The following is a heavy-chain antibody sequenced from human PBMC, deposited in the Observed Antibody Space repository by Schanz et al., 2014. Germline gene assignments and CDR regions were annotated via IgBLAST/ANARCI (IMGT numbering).Heavy chain of an antibody. Sequence: EVQLLESGGGLVQPGGSLRLSCAASGFTFSSYAMSWVRQAPGKGLEWVSAISGGGGTTYYADSVKGRFTISSDNSKSTLYLQMSSRRDEDTAVYCCAKSQGSSFDSWGQGTLVTVSS. CDR1: GFTFSSYA. D-gene: IGHD6-13*01. J-gene: IGHJ4*02. CDR3: AKSQGSSFDS. V-gene: IGHV3-23*01. CDR2: ISGGGGTT.